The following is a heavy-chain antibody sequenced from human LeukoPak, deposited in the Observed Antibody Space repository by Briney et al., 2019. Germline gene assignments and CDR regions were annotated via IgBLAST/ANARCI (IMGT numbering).Heavy chain of an antibody. D-gene: IGHD6-13*01. CDR2: INPSGGST. V-gene: IGHV1-46*01. CDR3: ARGHQRYSSSWYLGY. Sequence: WASVKVSCKASGYTFTSYYMHWVRQAPGQGLEWMGIINPSGGSTSYAQKLQGRVTMTRDTSTSTVYMELSSLRSEDTAVYYCARGHQRYSSSWYLGYWGQGTLVTVSS. J-gene: IGHJ4*02. CDR1: GYTFTSYY.